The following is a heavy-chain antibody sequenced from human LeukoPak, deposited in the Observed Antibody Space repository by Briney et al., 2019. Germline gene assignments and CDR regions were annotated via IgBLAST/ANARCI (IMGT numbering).Heavy chain of an antibody. CDR2: INPNSGGT. V-gene: IGHV1-2*02. J-gene: IGHJ6*02. CDR3: SSWYWYYYGMDV. CDR1: GYTFTNYY. Sequence: AASVKVSCKASGYTFTNYYIHWVRQAPGQGLEWMGWINPNSGGTNYAQKFQGRVTMTRDTSISTAYMELSRLRSDDTAVYYCSSWYWYYYGMDVWGQGTTVTVSS. D-gene: IGHD6-13*01.